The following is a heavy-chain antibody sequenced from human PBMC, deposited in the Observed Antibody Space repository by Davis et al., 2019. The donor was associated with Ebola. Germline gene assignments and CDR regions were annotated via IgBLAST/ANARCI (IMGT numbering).Heavy chain of an antibody. D-gene: IGHD3-22*01. Sequence: ASVKVSCKASGYTFTSYYMHWVRQAPGQGLEWMGIINPSGGSTSYAQKFQGRVTMTRDTSTSTVYMELSSLRSEDTAVYYCAIQWLANAFDIWGQGTMVTVSS. CDR3: AIQWLANAFDI. CDR1: GYTFTSYY. V-gene: IGHV1-46*03. CDR2: INPSGGST. J-gene: IGHJ3*02.